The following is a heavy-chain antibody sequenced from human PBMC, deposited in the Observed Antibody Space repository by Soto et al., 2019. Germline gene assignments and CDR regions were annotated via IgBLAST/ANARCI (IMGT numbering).Heavy chain of an antibody. CDR3: AYCYVGVDNYYGVDV. CDR2: ISADSGNT. J-gene: IGHJ6*02. V-gene: IGHV1-18*04. D-gene: IGHD3-10*02. CDR1: GSTFSNFG. Sequence: QVYLVQSGAEVKKPGASVRVSCKASGSTFSNFGIAWVRLAPGQGLEWMGGISADSGNTHYAQSFQGRFTMTIETSTGTASMELRSLTSDDTANYYCAYCYVGVDNYYGVDVWGQGTTVTVSS.